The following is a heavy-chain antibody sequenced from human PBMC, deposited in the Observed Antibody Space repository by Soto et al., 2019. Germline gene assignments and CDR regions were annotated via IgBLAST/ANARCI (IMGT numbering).Heavy chain of an antibody. V-gene: IGHV1-69*01. D-gene: IGHD2-21*02. Sequence: QVQLVQSGAEVKKPGSSVKVSCKASGGTLSSYPISWVRQAPGQGLEWMGGIFPIFGTAKYAQKFQGRVTITADQSTRTAYMELSSLRSEATAVYYCAREEVTRELDYWGQGTLVTVSS. CDR2: IFPIFGTA. J-gene: IGHJ4*02. CDR3: AREEVTRELDY. CDR1: GGTLSSYP.